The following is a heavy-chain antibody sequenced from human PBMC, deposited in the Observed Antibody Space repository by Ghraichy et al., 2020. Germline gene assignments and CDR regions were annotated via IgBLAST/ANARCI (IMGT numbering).Heavy chain of an antibody. CDR2: TYYRSKWYN. CDR3: ARDKGGILYSNYVADYGMDV. D-gene: IGHD4-11*01. CDR1: GDSVSSNSAA. Sequence: SCAISGDSVSSNSAAWNWIRQSPSRGLEWLGRTYYRSKWYNDYAVSVKSRITINPDTSKNQFSLQLNSVTPEDTAVYYCARDKGGILYSNYVADYGMDVWGQGTTVTVSS. J-gene: IGHJ6*02. V-gene: IGHV6-1*01.